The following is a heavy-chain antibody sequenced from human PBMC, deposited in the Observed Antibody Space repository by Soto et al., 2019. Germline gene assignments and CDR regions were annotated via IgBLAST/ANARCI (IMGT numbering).Heavy chain of an antibody. V-gene: IGHV1-69*01. D-gene: IGHD3-22*01. CDR3: ARKSDYYDSSGYRQFDY. CDR1: GGTFSSYA. CDR2: IIPIFGTA. Sequence: QVQLVQSGAEVKKPGSSVKVSCKASGGTFSSYAISWVRQAPGQGLEWMGGIIPIFGTANYAQKFQGRVTITADESTSPAYMELSSLRSEDTAVYYCARKSDYYDSSGYRQFDYWGQGTLVTVSS. J-gene: IGHJ4*02.